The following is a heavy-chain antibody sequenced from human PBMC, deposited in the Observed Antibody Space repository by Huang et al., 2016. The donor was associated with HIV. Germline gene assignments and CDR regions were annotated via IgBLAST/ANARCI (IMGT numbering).Heavy chain of an antibody. CDR2: IYYSGST. Sequence: QLQLQESGPGLVKPSETLSITCSVSGGSISSSSYYWGWIRQPPGKGLEWIGSIYYSGSTFYNPSLKSRVTISVDTSKNQFSLRLSSVTAADTSVYYCARHMDCSSSSCLAGGHERGPFDMWGQGTMVTVSS. CDR1: GGSISSSSYY. J-gene: IGHJ3*02. D-gene: IGHD2-2*01. CDR3: ARHMDCSSSSCLAGGHERGPFDM. V-gene: IGHV4-39*01.